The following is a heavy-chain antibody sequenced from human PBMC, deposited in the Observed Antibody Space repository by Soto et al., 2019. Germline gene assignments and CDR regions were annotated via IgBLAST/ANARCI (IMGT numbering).Heavy chain of an antibody. Sequence: SETLSLTCAVPGDSISSSHWWSWVRQPPGKGLEWVAEIYHTGGTNYNPSLKSRLTISIDTAKNQFSLKLASVTAADTAVYYCARDAPNTGPFDSWGQGTLVTVS. V-gene: IGHV4-4*02. CDR1: GDSISSSHW. J-gene: IGHJ4*02. CDR2: IYHTGGT. D-gene: IGHD7-27*01. CDR3: ARDAPNTGPFDS.